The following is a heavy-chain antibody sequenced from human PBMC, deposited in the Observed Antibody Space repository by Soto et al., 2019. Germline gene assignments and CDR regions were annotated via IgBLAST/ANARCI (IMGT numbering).Heavy chain of an antibody. D-gene: IGHD6-6*01. J-gene: IGHJ4*02. CDR3: ARGAARPGKALDY. CDR1: GFTFSSYS. CDR2: ISSSSSYI. V-gene: IGHV3-21*01. Sequence: EVQLVESGGGLVKPGGSLRLSCAASGFTFSSYSMNWVRQAPGKGLEWVSSISSSSSYIYYADSVKGRFTISRDNANTSLYLQMNSLRAEDTAVYYCARGAARPGKALDYWGQGTLVTVSS.